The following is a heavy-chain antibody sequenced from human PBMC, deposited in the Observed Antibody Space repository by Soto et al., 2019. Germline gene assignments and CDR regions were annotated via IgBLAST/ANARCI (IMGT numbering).Heavy chain of an antibody. D-gene: IGHD3-3*01. CDR3: ARGGAILLRFSIRYYYYYGIDV. J-gene: IGHJ6*02. CDR1: GGSISSYY. Sequence: PSETLSLTCTVSGGSISSYYWSWIRQPPGKGLEWIGYIYYSGSTNYNPSLKSRVTISVDTSKNQFSLKLSSVTAADTAVYYCARGGAILLRFSIRYYYYYGIDVWGQGTTVAVSS. CDR2: IYYSGST. V-gene: IGHV4-59*01.